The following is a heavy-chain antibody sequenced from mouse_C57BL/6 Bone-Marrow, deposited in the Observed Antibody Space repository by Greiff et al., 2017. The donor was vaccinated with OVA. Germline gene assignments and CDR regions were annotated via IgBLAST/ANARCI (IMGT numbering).Heavy chain of an antibody. Sequence: EVQLHQSGAELVRPGASVKLSCTASGFNIKDDYMHWVKQRPEQGLEWIGWIDPENGDTEYASKFQGKATITADTSSNTAYLQLSSLTSEDTAVYYCTRGVYYSNSGAMDYWGQGTSVTVSS. D-gene: IGHD2-5*01. CDR2: IDPENGDT. V-gene: IGHV14-4*01. CDR3: TRGVYYSNSGAMDY. J-gene: IGHJ4*01. CDR1: GFNIKDDY.